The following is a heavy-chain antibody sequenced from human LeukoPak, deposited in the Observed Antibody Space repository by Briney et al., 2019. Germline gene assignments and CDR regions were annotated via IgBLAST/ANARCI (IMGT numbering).Heavy chain of an antibody. J-gene: IGHJ4*02. CDR2: IRSKANSYAT. CDR3: TRPTVDTAMGGKNY. Sequence: PGGSLRLSCAASGFSFSGSAMHWVRQASGKGLEWVGRIRSKANSYATAYAASVKGRFTISRADSKNTAYLQMNSLKTEDTDVYYCTRPTVDTAMGGKNYWGQGTLVTVSS. CDR1: GFSFSGSA. V-gene: IGHV3-73*01. D-gene: IGHD5-18*01.